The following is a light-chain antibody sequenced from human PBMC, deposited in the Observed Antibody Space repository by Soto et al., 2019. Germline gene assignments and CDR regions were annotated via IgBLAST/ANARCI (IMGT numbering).Light chain of an antibody. Sequence: QAVVTQEPSLTVSPGGTVTLTCASSTGAVTTTHYPSWVQQKPGHAPRTLIYSTSKKHSWTPARFSGSLLGDKAALTLSGVQPEDEAGYFCLLSAGNTWVFGGGTKLTVL. CDR2: STS. CDR1: TGAVTTTHY. CDR3: LLSAGNTWV. J-gene: IGLJ3*02. V-gene: IGLV7-43*01.